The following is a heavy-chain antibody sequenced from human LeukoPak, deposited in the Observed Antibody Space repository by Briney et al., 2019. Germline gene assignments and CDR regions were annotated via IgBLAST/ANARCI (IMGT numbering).Heavy chain of an antibody. CDR2: IDPGDSHA. V-gene: IGHV5-51*01. D-gene: IGHD6-13*01. J-gene: IGHJ4*02. Sequence: GESLKISCKGSGYNFSNYEIGWVRQMPGKGLEWMGLIDPGDSHAIYSPSFQGQVTISADKSISAAYLQWSSLKASDTAMYYCARHGVGAGLAAAYIRGQGTLLTVSS. CDR3: ARHGVGAGLAAAYI. CDR1: GYNFSNYE.